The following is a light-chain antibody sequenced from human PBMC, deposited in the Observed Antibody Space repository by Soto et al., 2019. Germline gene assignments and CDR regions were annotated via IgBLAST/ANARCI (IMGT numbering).Light chain of an antibody. CDR1: SGDVGAYDF. CDR2: EVS. V-gene: IGLV2-14*01. J-gene: IGLJ1*01. Sequence: QSVLTQPASVSGSPGQSITISCTGTSGDVGAYDFVSWYQHHPGKAPRLVIYEVSNRPSGVYNRFSGSKSGNTAYLTISGLQAEDEADYYCSSYTTSSHYVFGSGTKVTV. CDR3: SSYTTSSHYV.